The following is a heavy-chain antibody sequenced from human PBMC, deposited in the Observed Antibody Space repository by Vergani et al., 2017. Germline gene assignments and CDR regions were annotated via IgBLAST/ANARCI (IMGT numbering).Heavy chain of an antibody. Sequence: EVQLIQSGTEVRKPGESLKISCKDSGDNFNNYWIGWVRQMPGKGLEWMAVIYPLNSETVYSPSVQVQVTISADKSINTAYLQCGSLKATDTAMYYCARRRHSGSYFWAPNWSDPWVQGTLVTVSS. D-gene: IGHD3-10*01. J-gene: IGHJ5*02. CDR2: IYPLNSET. CDR1: GDNFNNYW. V-gene: IGHV5-51*03. CDR3: ARRRHSGSYFWAPNWSDP.